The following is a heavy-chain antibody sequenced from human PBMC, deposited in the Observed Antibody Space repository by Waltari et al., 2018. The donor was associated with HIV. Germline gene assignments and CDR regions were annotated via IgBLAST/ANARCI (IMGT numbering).Heavy chain of an antibody. CDR1: GGSISSGGYY. D-gene: IGHD6-19*01. J-gene: IGHJ4*02. Sequence: QVQLQESGPGLVKPSQTLSLTCTVSGGSISSGGYYWSWIRTHPGKGLEWIGYIYYSGSTYYNPSLKSRVTISVDTSKNQFSLKLSSVTAADTAVYYCARGPFIAVAGTRAFDYWGQGTLVTVSS. CDR2: IYYSGST. CDR3: ARGPFIAVAGTRAFDY. V-gene: IGHV4-31*03.